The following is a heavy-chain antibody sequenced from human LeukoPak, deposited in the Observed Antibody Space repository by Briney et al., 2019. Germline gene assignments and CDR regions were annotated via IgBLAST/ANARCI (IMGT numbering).Heavy chain of an antibody. CDR2: MNPSDHT. Sequence: ASVKVSCKASGSTSPDINGVRQATGKGLQWLGWMNPSDHTGYAQKFPGRVSMTRDTYSNTAYMELRGLRSEDTAVYNCARYIHLSGFDIWGQGTMVTVSS. CDR1: GSTSPD. J-gene: IGHJ3*02. CDR3: ARYIHLSGFDI. V-gene: IGHV1-8*02. D-gene: IGHD5-18*01.